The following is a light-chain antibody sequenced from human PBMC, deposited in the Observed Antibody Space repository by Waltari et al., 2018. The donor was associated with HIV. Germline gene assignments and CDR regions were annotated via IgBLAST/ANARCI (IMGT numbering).Light chain of an antibody. J-gene: IGLJ3*02. V-gene: IGLV3-21*01. Sequence: YVMTQPSSLSVAPGEPATISCGANNIGSQSVHWYQQRPGQAPVVVISDDSARPSEIPERFAGSNSGNTATLTISGVEAGDEADYYCQVWDSTSDHPAFGGGTKLTVL. CDR3: QVWDSTSDHPA. CDR1: NIGSQS. CDR2: DDS.